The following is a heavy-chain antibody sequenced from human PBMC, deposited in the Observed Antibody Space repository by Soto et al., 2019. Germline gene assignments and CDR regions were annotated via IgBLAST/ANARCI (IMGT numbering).Heavy chain of an antibody. CDR1: GFTFSSYW. Sequence: GGSLRLSCAASGFTFSSYWMHWVRQAPGKGLVWVSRINSDGSSTSYADSVKGRFTISRDNAKNTLYLQMNSLRAEDTAVYYCARVECSGGSCYTEKTDYWGQGTLVTVSS. J-gene: IGHJ4*02. CDR3: ARVECSGGSCYTEKTDY. CDR2: INSDGSST. D-gene: IGHD2-15*01. V-gene: IGHV3-74*01.